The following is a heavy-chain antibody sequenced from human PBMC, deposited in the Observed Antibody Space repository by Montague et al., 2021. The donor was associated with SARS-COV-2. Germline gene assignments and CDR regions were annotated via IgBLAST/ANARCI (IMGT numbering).Heavy chain of an antibody. CDR3: AAGQGSSWL. CDR2: INQDGSES. V-gene: IGHV3-7*01. D-gene: IGHD6-13*01. Sequence: SLRLSCAASGFTFSSYWMSWVRQAPGKGLEWVATINQDGSESYYVDSVTGRFTISRDNAKNSLYLQMNSLRDDDTAVYYCAAGQGSSWLWGQGTLVTVS. J-gene: IGHJ4*02. CDR1: GFTFSSYW.